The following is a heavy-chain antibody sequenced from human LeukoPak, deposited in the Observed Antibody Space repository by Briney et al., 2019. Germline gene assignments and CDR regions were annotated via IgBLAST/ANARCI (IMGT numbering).Heavy chain of an antibody. CDR1: GFTFDDYA. CDR2: ISWNSGSI. V-gene: IGHV3-9*01. J-gene: IGHJ4*02. Sequence: GRSLRLSCAASGFTFDDYAMHWVRQAPGKGLEWVSGISWNSGSIGYADSVKGRFTISRDNAKNSLYLQMNSLRAEDTALYYCAKFPYYWGQGTLVTVSS. CDR3: AKFPYY.